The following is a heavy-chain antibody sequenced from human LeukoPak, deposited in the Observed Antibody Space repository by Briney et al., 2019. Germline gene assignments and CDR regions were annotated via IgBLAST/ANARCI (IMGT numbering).Heavy chain of an antibody. CDR1: VFTFSSYA. J-gene: IGHJ5*02. CDR3: AKVAIVVVVAATDWFDP. Sequence: GGSLRLSCAASVFTFSSYAMSWVRQAPGKGLEWVSAISGSGGSTYYTDSVKGRFTISRDNSKNTLYLQMNSLRAEDTAVYYCAKVAIVVVVAATDWFDPWGQGTLVTVSS. D-gene: IGHD2-15*01. V-gene: IGHV3-23*01. CDR2: ISGSGGST.